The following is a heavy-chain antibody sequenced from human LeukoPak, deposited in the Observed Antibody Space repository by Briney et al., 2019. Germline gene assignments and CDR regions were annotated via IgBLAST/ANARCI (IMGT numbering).Heavy chain of an antibody. CDR3: ARDLLAARPGCFQH. CDR1: GFTFSSYS. Sequence: PGGSLRLSCAASGFTFSSYSMNWVRQAPGKGLEWVSYISSSSSYIYYADSVKGRFTISRDNAKNSLYLQMNSLRAEDTAVYYCARDLLAARPGCFQHWGQGTLVTVSS. D-gene: IGHD6-6*01. V-gene: IGHV3-21*05. CDR2: ISSSSSYI. J-gene: IGHJ1*01.